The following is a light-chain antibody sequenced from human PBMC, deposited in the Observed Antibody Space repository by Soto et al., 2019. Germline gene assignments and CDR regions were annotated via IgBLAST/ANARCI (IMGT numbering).Light chain of an antibody. Sequence: EIVLTQSPGTLSLSPGERATLSCRASQSVSSTYLAWYHQKPGQAPRLLIYGASSRATGIPDRFSGSGSGTDFTLTISRLEPEDCAVYYCQQYSSSLTTFGQGTKVEMK. J-gene: IGKJ1*01. CDR2: GAS. CDR3: QQYSSSLTT. V-gene: IGKV3-20*01. CDR1: QSVSSTY.